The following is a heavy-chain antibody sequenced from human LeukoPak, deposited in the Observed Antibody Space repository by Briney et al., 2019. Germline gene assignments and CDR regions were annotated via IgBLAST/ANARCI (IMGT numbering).Heavy chain of an antibody. CDR3: AKGKEYYDILTGYYAFDY. CDR1: GFTFNNYA. V-gene: IGHV3-23*01. J-gene: IGHJ4*02. D-gene: IGHD3-9*01. Sequence: GGSLRLACAASGFTFNNYAMSWVRQAPGKGLEWVSALSGSGGNVYYADSVKGRFTISRDNSKNTLYLQMNSLRAEDTAVYYCAKGKEYYDILTGYYAFDYWGQGTLVTVSS. CDR2: LSGSGGNV.